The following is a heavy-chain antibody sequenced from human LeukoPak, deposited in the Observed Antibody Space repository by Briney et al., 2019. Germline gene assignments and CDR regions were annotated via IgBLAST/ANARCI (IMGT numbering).Heavy chain of an antibody. Sequence: GGSLRLSCAASGFTFSSYAMSWVRQAPGKGLEWVAGISGSGGSTNYADSVKGRFTISRDNRKNTLYLQMNSLRAEDTAVYYCARDLDFDYWGQGTLVTVSS. CDR1: GFTFSSYA. CDR2: ISGSGGST. V-gene: IGHV3-23*01. CDR3: ARDLDFDY. J-gene: IGHJ4*02.